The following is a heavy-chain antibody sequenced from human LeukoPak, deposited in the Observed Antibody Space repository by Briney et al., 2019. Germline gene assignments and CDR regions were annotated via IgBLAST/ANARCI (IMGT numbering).Heavy chain of an antibody. D-gene: IGHD3-10*01. J-gene: IGHJ4*02. Sequence: GGSLRLSCAASGFTFSNYAMNWVRQAPGKGLEWVSVISDDGNTYYADSVKGRFTVSRDNSKNTLYLQMNSLRVEDTAIYYCARGPFDWGQGTLVTVSS. V-gene: IGHV3-53*01. CDR3: ARGPFD. CDR1: GFTFSNYA. CDR2: ISDDGNT.